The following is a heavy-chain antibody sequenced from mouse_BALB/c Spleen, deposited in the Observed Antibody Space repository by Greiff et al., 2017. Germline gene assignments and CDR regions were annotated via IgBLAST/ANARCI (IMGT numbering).Heavy chain of an antibody. CDR1: GYTFTSYY. CDR3: ARRGRYGSYLDY. Sequence: QVQLLQSGPELVKPGASVRISCKASGYTFTSYYIYWVKQRPGQGLEWIGWINPGNVNTKYNEKFKGKTTLTADKSSSTAYMQLSSLTSEDSAVCFCARRGRYGSYLDYWGEGTTLTVSS. J-gene: IGHJ2*01. D-gene: IGHD2-1*01. CDR2: INPGNVNT. V-gene: IGHV1S56*01.